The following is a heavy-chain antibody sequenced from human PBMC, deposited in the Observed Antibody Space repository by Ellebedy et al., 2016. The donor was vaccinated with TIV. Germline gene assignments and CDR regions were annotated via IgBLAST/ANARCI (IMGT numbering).Heavy chain of an antibody. D-gene: IGHD3-22*01. J-gene: IGHJ4*02. Sequence: SVKVSCXASGGTFSSYAISWVRQAPGQGLEWMGRIIPILGIANYAQKFQGRVTITADKSTSTAYMELSSLRSEDTAVYYCARGSGYLEDWGQGTLVTVSS. CDR3: ARGSGYLED. CDR1: GGTFSSYA. CDR2: IIPILGIA. V-gene: IGHV1-69*04.